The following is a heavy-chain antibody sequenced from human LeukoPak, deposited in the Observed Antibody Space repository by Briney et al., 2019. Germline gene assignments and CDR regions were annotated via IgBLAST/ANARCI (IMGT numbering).Heavy chain of an antibody. Sequence: GGSLRLSCAASGFTFDDYAMHWVRHAPGKGLEWVSGISWNSGSIGYADSVKGRFTISRDNAKNSLYLQMNSLRAEDTAVYYCARAHYDILTGYPQLSPYYFDYWGQGTLVTVSS. J-gene: IGHJ4*02. CDR3: ARAHYDILTGYPQLSPYYFDY. CDR2: ISWNSGSI. D-gene: IGHD3-9*01. V-gene: IGHV3-9*01. CDR1: GFTFDDYA.